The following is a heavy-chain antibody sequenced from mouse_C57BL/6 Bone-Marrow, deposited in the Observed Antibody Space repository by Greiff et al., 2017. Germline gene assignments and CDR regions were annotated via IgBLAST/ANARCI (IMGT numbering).Heavy chain of an antibody. CDR2: IEPSASYT. V-gene: IGHV1-69*01. J-gene: IGHJ3*01. Sequence: QVQLQQPGAELVMPGASVKLSCKASGYTFTSYWMHWVKQRPGQGLEWIGEIEPSASYTNSNQKFKGKCKFNVDKSSSTAYIQLSSLTSEDSAVYYCALPISYDYDGRTAYWGQGTLVTVSA. CDR1: GYTFTSYW. CDR3: ALPISYDYDGRTAY. D-gene: IGHD2-4*01.